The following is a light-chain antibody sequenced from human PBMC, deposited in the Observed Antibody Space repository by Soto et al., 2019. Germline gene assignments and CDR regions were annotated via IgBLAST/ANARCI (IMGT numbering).Light chain of an antibody. J-gene: IGKJ1*01. Sequence: DIQMTQSPSSLSVSVGDRVTITCRASQSISSSLNWYQQKPGKVPKLLIYAASSLQSGVPSRFSGSGSGTDFTLTISSLQPEDFATYYCQQSYSTPRTFGQGTKVDIK. CDR1: QSISSS. V-gene: IGKV1-39*01. CDR3: QQSYSTPRT. CDR2: AAS.